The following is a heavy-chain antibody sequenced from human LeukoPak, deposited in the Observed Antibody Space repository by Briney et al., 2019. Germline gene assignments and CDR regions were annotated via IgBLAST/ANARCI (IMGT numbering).Heavy chain of an antibody. V-gene: IGHV4-59*11. CDR3: ATIKRGSTYGYFDF. D-gene: IGHD5-18*01. J-gene: IGHJ4*02. Sequence: PSETLSLTCTVSGASTASHYWTWLRQPPGKELEWNAYMFDTVSTKSNPSLKSRLTLSVDTSKKQLSLRLSSVTAADTAVYYCATIKRGSTYGYFDFWGQGIKVTVSS. CDR2: MFDTVST. CDR1: GASTASHY.